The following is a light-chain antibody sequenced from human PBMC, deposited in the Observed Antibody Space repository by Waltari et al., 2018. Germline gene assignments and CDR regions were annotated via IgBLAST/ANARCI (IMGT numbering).Light chain of an antibody. CDR1: QSVSSN. J-gene: IGKJ1*01. CDR3: QQYNNWPGT. Sequence: EIVMTQSPATPSVSPGARATLSCRASQSVSSNLAWYQQKPGQAPRLLIYGASTRATGIPARFSGSGSGTEFTLTISSLQSEDFAVYYCQQYNNWPGTFGQGTKVEIK. CDR2: GAS. V-gene: IGKV3-15*01.